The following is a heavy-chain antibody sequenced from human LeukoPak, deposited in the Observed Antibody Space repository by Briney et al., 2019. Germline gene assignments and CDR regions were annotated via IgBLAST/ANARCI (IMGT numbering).Heavy chain of an antibody. V-gene: IGHV1-69*13. CDR1: GGTFSSYG. J-gene: IGHJ3*02. Sequence: SVRVSCTASGGTFSSYGMSWVRQAPGQGLEWMGGIIPIFGTANYAEKFQGRVTITADESTSTAYMELISLRSEDTAVYYCASPRGLDCSGGSCYWDAFDICGQGTMVTVSS. D-gene: IGHD2-15*01. CDR3: ASPRGLDCSGGSCYWDAFDI. CDR2: IIPIFGTA.